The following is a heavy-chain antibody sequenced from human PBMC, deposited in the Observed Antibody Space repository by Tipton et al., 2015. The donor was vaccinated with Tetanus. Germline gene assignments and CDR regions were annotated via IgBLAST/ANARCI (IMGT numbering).Heavy chain of an antibody. V-gene: IGHV5-51*01. CDR2: IYPGDSDT. J-gene: IGHJ4*02. D-gene: IGHD2-8*01. CDR3: ARAHCTDGVCNFDF. CDR1: GYIFNNYW. Sequence: QLVQSGGEVKKPGESLRISCKGSGYIFNNYWIGWVRQKPGKGLEWMGIIYPGDSDTRYSPSFQGQVTISVDKSINTAYLQWSSLKASDTSMFYCARAHCTDGVCNFDFWGQGALVTVAS.